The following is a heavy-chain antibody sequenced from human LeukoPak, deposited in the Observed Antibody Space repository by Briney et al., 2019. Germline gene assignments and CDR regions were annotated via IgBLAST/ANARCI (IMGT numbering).Heavy chain of an antibody. V-gene: IGHV3-7*01. D-gene: IGHD3-10*01. Sequence: GGSLRLSCAASGFTFSRYWMTWVRQAPGKGLEWVANINQDGGEKYYVDSVTGRFTISRDNAKNSVYLQMNSLGAEDTAVYYCAKDMVRGVKDYWGQGTLVTVSS. CDR2: INQDGGEK. J-gene: IGHJ4*02. CDR1: GFTFSRYW. CDR3: AKDMVRGVKDY.